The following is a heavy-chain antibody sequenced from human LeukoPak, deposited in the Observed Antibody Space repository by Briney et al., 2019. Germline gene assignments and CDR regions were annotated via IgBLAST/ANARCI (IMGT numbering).Heavy chain of an antibody. J-gene: IGHJ5*02. CDR2: INTNTGNP. CDR3: ARGGFVAAAGIDFDP. CDR1: GYTFTSYA. Sequence: GASVKVSCKASGYTFTSYAMNWVRQAPGQGLEWMGWINTNTGNPTYAQGFTGRFVFSLDTSVSTAYLQISSLKAEDTAVYYCARGGFVAAAGIDFDPWGQGTLVAVSS. D-gene: IGHD6-13*01. V-gene: IGHV7-4-1*02.